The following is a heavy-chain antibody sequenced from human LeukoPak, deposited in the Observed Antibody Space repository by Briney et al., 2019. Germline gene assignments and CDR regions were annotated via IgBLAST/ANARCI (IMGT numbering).Heavy chain of an antibody. CDR3: ARDPLTTIFGVVTNNFDY. V-gene: IGHV4-61*02. D-gene: IGHD3-3*01. J-gene: IGHJ4*02. CDR1: GASISSGSYY. Sequence: SETLSLTCIVSGASISSGSYYWSWIRQPAGKALEWIGRIFTSGSTNYNPSLKSRLTISLDTSKNQFSLKLSSVTAADTAVYYCARDPLTTIFGVVTNNFDYWGQGTLVTVSS. CDR2: IFTSGST.